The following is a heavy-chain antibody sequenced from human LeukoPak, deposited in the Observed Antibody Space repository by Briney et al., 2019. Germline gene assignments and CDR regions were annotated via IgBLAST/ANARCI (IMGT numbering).Heavy chain of an antibody. V-gene: IGHV3-30*18. J-gene: IGHJ4*02. CDR2: ISYDGSNK. CDR3: AKDYSAAAGTPSDY. D-gene: IGHD6-13*01. CDR1: GFTFSSYG. Sequence: GRSLRLSCAASGFTFSSYGMHWVRQAPGKGLEWVAVISYDGSNKYYADSVKGRFTISRDNSKNTLYLQMNSLRAEDTAVYYCAKDYSAAAGTPSDYWGQGTLVTVSS.